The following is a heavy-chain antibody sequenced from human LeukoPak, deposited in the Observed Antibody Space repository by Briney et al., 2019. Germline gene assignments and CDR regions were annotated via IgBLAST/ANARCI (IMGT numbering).Heavy chain of an antibody. D-gene: IGHD1-1*01. CDR3: VRHHGNDRLY. CDR1: GGSISSSSYY. J-gene: IGHJ4*02. CDR2: IYYSGST. Sequence: SETLSLTCTVSGGSISSSSYYWGWIRQPPGKGLEWIGSIYYSGSTYYNPSLKSRVTISVDTSKNQFSLKLNSVTAADTAVYFCVRHHGNDRLYWVQGTLVNVSS. V-gene: IGHV4-39*01.